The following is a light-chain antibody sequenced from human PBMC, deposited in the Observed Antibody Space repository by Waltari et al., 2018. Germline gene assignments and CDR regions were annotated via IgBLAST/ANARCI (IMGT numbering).Light chain of an antibody. J-gene: IGLJ2*01. CDR1: SSDVGGYNF. CDR3: CSYVGGGTLV. V-gene: IGLV2-23*02. CDR2: DVT. Sequence: QSALTQPASVSGSPGQSITISCMGTSSDVGGYNFVSWYQPHPGKAPKLMIYDVTKRPSGVSNRFSGSKSGNTASLTISGLQAEDEADYYCCSYVGGGTLVFGGGTNVTVL.